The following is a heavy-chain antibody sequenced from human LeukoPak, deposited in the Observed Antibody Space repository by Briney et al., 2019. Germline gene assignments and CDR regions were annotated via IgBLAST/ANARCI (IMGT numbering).Heavy chain of an antibody. Sequence: GASVKVSCKASGYTFTGYYMHWVRQAPGQGLEWMGWINPNSGGTNYAQKFQGRVTMTRDTSISTAYMELRSLRSDDTAVYYCAASSGWYRDFDYWGRGTLVTVSS. CDR3: AASSGWYRDFDY. D-gene: IGHD6-19*01. CDR2: INPNSGGT. CDR1: GYTFTGYY. J-gene: IGHJ4*02. V-gene: IGHV1-2*02.